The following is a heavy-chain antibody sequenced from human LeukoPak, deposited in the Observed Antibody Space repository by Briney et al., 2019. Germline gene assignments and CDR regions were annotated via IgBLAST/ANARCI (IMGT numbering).Heavy chain of an antibody. Sequence: ASVKVSCKASGYTFTSYGISWVRQAPGQGLEWMGWISAYNGNTNYAQKLQGRVTMTTDTSTGTAYMELRSLRSDDTAVYYCARDGPIVVVPAANYYYYGMDVWGKGTTVTVSS. D-gene: IGHD2-2*01. J-gene: IGHJ6*04. CDR2: ISAYNGNT. CDR1: GYTFTSYG. V-gene: IGHV1-18*04. CDR3: ARDGPIVVVPAANYYYYGMDV.